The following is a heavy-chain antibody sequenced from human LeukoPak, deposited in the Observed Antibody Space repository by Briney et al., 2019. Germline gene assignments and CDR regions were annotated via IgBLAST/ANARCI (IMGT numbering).Heavy chain of an antibody. D-gene: IGHD6-13*01. CDR3: ARDDAAGTHY. Sequence: SETLSLTCTVSGGSISSGGYSWSWIRQPPGKGLEWIGDIYQSGSTYYNPSLKSRVTISVDRSKNQFSLKLGSVTAADTAVYYCARDDAAGTHYWGQGTLVTVSS. CDR1: GGSISSGGYS. V-gene: IGHV4-30-2*01. CDR2: IYQSGST. J-gene: IGHJ4*02.